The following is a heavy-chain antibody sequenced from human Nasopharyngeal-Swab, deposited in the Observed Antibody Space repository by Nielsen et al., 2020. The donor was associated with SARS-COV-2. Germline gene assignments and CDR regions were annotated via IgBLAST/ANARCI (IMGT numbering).Heavy chain of an antibody. J-gene: IGHJ4*02. D-gene: IGHD3-9*01. CDR2: IYPGDSDP. Sequence: KVSCKVSGYTFTNSWIAWVRQMPGKGLEWMGIIYPGDSDPRYSPSFQGQVTISADKSISTAYLQWSSLKASDTAMYYCARQTRYFDWLLDRGFDYWGQGTLVTVSS. CDR3: ARQTRYFDWLLDRGFDY. CDR1: GYTFTNSW. V-gene: IGHV5-51*01.